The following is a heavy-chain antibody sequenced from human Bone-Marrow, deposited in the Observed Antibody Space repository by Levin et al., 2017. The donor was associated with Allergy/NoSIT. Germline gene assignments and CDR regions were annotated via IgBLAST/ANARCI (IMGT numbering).Heavy chain of an antibody. Sequence: LSLTCAASGFTFSSYWMSWVRQAPGKGLEWVANTKQDGSEKYYVDPVKGRFTISRDNAKNSLYLQMNSLRAEDTAVYYCARGGGNFDYWGQGTLVTVSS. CDR3: ARGGGNFDY. J-gene: IGHJ4*02. D-gene: IGHD3-16*01. V-gene: IGHV3-7*01. CDR2: TKQDGSEK. CDR1: GFTFSSYW.